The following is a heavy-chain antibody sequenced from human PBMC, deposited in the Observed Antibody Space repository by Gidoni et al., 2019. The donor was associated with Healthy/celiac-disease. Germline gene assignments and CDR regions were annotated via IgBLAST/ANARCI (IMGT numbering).Heavy chain of an antibody. CDR3: VSSFVVVAATIASFDY. CDR1: GGSFSGYY. V-gene: IGHV4-34*01. Sequence: QVQLQQWGAGLLKPSETLSLTCAVYGGSFSGYYWSWIRQPPGKGLEWIGEINHSGSTNYNPSLKSRVTISVDTSKNQFSLKLSPVTAADTAVYYCVSSFVVVAATIASFDYWGQGTLVTVSS. J-gene: IGHJ4*02. D-gene: IGHD2-15*01. CDR2: INHSGST.